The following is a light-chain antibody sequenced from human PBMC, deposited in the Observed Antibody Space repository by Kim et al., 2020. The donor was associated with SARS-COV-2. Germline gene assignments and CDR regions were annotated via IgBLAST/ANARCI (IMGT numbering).Light chain of an antibody. CDR1: QGTNNL. J-gene: IGKJ3*01. CDR2: SAS. Sequence: VGDRESITCRASQGTNNLLYCYQQKKGKVPNLLIYSASTLQSGVPSRCSGGGSGTGISLSISSLQPEDVATLYCQKYNRVPFTFGPETQV. CDR3: QKYNRVPFT. V-gene: IGKV1-27*01.